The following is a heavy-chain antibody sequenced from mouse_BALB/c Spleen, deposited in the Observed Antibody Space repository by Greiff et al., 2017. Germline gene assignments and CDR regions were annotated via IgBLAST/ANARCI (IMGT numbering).Heavy chain of an antibody. CDR2: ILPGSGST. CDR1: GYTFSSYW. D-gene: IGHD4-1*01. V-gene: IGHV1-9*01. J-gene: IGHJ3*01. Sequence: LQESGAELMKPGASVKISCKATGYTFSSYWIEWVKQRPGHGLEWIGEILPGSGSTNYNEKFKGKATFTADTSSNTAYMQLSSLTSEDSAVYYCARKGGWDYWFAYWGQGTLVTVSA. CDR3: ARKGGWDYWFAY.